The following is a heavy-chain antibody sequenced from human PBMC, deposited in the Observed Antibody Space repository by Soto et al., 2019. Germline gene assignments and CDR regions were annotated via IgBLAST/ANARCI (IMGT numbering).Heavy chain of an antibody. D-gene: IGHD2-15*01. J-gene: IGHJ6*02. CDR3: ARASTLTGHCGRVSCPRMDV. V-gene: IGHV1-69*06. CDR1: GGTFSSYA. CDR2: IRPIFGTA. Sequence: QVQLVQSGAEVKKPGSPVKVSCKASGGTFSSYAISWVRQAPGHGLEWMGGIRPIFGTANYARKFQGRVTITADRSTSTAYMELSSLRSEDTAVYYCARASTLTGHCGRVSCPRMDVWGQGTTVTVSS.